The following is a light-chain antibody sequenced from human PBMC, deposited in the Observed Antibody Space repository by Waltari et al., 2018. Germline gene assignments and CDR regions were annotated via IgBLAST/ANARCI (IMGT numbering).Light chain of an antibody. V-gene: IGKV4-1*01. Sequence: DIVLTQSPDSLALSLRERATISRTSSQSILYNFRNMSYLAWYHQKPGQSPTLLFYWASTRKSGVPDRFSGSGSGAYFALTISSLQAEDVAVYYCQQYYSTPWTFGQGTRVEVK. J-gene: IGKJ1*01. CDR1: QSILYNFRNMSY. CDR2: WAS. CDR3: QQYYSTPWT.